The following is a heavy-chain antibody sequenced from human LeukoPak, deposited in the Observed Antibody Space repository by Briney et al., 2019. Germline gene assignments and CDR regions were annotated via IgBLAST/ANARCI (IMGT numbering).Heavy chain of an antibody. Sequence: GGSLRLSCAASGFTFSSYAMHWVRQAPGKGLEWVAVISYDGSNKYYADSVKGRFTISRDNSKNTLYLQMNSLRAEDTAVYYCARERNPYYYGSGSLDYWGQGTLVTVSS. D-gene: IGHD3-10*01. J-gene: IGHJ4*02. V-gene: IGHV3-30-3*01. CDR1: GFTFSSYA. CDR2: ISYDGSNK. CDR3: ARERNPYYYGSGSLDY.